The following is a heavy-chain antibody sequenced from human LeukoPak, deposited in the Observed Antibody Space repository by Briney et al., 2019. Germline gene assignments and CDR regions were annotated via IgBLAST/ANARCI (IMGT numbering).Heavy chain of an antibody. V-gene: IGHV4-39*01. Sequence: SETLSLTCTVSGGSISSSSYYWGWIRQPPGKGLEWIGSIYYSGSTYYNPSLKSRVTISVDTSKNQFSLKLSSVTAADTAVYYCARHMIQLLPFDYWGQGTLVTVSS. J-gene: IGHJ4*02. CDR1: GGSISSSSYY. D-gene: IGHD5-18*01. CDR3: ARHMIQLLPFDY. CDR2: IYYSGST.